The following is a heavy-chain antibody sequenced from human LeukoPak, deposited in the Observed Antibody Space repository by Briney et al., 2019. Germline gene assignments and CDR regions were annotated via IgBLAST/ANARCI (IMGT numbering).Heavy chain of an antibody. Sequence: GGSLRLSCAASGFTFSSYSMNWVRQAPGKGLEGVSYISSSSSTLYYADSVKGRFTISRDNAKNSLYLQINSLRAEDTAVYYCAREERWLQLLTYWGQGTLVTVSS. CDR2: ISSSSSTL. CDR1: GFTFSSYS. J-gene: IGHJ4*02. V-gene: IGHV3-48*01. D-gene: IGHD5-24*01. CDR3: AREERWLQLLTY.